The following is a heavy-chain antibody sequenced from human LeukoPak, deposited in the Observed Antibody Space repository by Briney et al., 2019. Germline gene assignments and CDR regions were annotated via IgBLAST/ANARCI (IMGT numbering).Heavy chain of an antibody. CDR1: GFTYSEYY. D-gene: IGHD6-13*01. Sequence: GGSLTCSSSASGFTYSEYYLSWIRQAPGKGLEWVSYISSSSSYTNYADSVKGRFTISRDNAKNSLYLQMNSLRAEETAVSYCARPDSSSRYPGDTVFWGHVGYWVQGNLVTVSS. J-gene: IGHJ4*02. V-gene: IGHV3-11*03. CDR2: ISSSSSYT. CDR3: ARPDSSSRYPGDTVFWGHVGY.